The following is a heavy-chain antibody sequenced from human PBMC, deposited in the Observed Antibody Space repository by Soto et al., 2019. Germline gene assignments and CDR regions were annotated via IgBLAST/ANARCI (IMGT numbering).Heavy chain of an antibody. CDR3: ARIHCEQSSLDY. CDR2: VTHSGTA. Sequence: QLQLQESGSRLVKPSENLSLTCSVSGCSIDSGAFSLSWIRQPPEKGLEWIGYVTHSGTAYSSPSLNGRLTLSVDSSQTQFALKLTSVTAAGSAFYYCARIHCEQSSLDYWGRGILGTVS. CDR1: GCSIDSGAFS. D-gene: IGHD6-19*01. V-gene: IGHV4-30-2*01. J-gene: IGHJ4*02.